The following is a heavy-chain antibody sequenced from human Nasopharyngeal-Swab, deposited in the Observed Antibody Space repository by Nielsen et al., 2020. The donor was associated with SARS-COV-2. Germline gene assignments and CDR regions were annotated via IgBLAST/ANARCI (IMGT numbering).Heavy chain of an antibody. CDR2: IWYDGSNK. D-gene: IGHD3-10*01. CDR1: GFTFSSYG. Sequence: GESLKISCAASGFTFSSYGMHWVRQAPGKGLEWVAVIWYDGSNKYYADSVKGRFTISRDNSKNTLYLQMNSLRAEDTAVYYCARGLYYYGSGSHSYAFDIWRQGTMVTVSS. CDR3: ARGLYYYGSGSHSYAFDI. V-gene: IGHV3-33*01. J-gene: IGHJ3*02.